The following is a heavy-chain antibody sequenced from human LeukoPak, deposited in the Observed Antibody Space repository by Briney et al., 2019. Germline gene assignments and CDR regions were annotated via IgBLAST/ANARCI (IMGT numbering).Heavy chain of an antibody. V-gene: IGHV3-48*03. CDR3: ARDTLNGPFVISLDY. J-gene: IGHJ4*02. CDR1: GFSFSSYE. CDR2: IGSDGHVE. D-gene: IGHD3-16*02. Sequence: PGGSLRLSCAASGFSFSSYEMNWVRQAPGKGLEWVSHIGSDGHVETYVDSVRGRFAMSRDNAKNFLFLQMNGLRAEDTAVYYCARDTLNGPFVISLDYWGQGALVTVSS.